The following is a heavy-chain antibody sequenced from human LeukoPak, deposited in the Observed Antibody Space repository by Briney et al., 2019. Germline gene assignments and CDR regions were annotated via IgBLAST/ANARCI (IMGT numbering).Heavy chain of an antibody. D-gene: IGHD2-15*01. V-gene: IGHV3-30-3*02. J-gene: IGHJ4*02. CDR1: GFTFSSYA. CDR3: AKLITGLGYCSGGSCYSDY. Sequence: GGSLRLSCAASGFTFSSYAMHWVRQAPGKGLEWVAVISYDGSNKYYADSVKGRFTISRDNSKNTLYLQMNSLRAEDTAVYYCAKLITGLGYCSGGSCYSDYWGQGTLVTVSS. CDR2: ISYDGSNK.